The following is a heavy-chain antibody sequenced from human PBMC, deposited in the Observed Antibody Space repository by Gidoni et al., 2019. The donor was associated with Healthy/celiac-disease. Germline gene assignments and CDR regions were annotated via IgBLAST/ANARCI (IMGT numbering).Heavy chain of an antibody. Sequence: EVQLLESGGGLVQPGGSLRLPCAASGFTFSSYAMSWVRQAPGKGLEWVSAISGSGGSTYYADSVKGRFTISRDNSKNTLYLQMNSLRAEDTAVYYCAKEYDFWSGYYTGINWFDPWGQGTLVTVSS. D-gene: IGHD3-3*01. CDR3: AKEYDFWSGYYTGINWFDP. V-gene: IGHV3-23*01. J-gene: IGHJ5*02. CDR2: ISGSGGST. CDR1: GFTFSSYA.